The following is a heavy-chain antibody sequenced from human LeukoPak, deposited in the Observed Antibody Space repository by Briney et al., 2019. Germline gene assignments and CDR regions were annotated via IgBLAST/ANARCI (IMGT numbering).Heavy chain of an antibody. CDR1: GGTFSSYA. V-gene: IGHV1-69*01. CDR2: IIPIFGTA. Sequence: SVKVSCKASGGTFSSYAISWVRQAPGQGLGWMGGIIPIFGTANYAQKFQGRVTITADESTSTAYMELSSLRSEDTAVYYCAREVNPRYDILTGYPLDYWGQGTLVTVSS. D-gene: IGHD3-9*01. CDR3: AREVNPRYDILTGYPLDY. J-gene: IGHJ4*02.